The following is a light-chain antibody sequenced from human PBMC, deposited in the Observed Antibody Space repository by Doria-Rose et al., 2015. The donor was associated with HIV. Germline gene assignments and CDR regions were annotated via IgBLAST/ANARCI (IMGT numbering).Light chain of an antibody. CDR2: KAS. J-gene: IGKJ2*01. CDR3: QHYQSCQYT. V-gene: IGKV1-5*03. Sequence: DIRLTQSPSTLSASVGDRVTITCRASQSISTWLAWYQQKPGKAPKLLIYKASSLESGVPSRFSGSGSGTEFTLTISSLQPDDFASYYCQHYQSCQYTVGQGTKLEI. CDR1: QSISTW.